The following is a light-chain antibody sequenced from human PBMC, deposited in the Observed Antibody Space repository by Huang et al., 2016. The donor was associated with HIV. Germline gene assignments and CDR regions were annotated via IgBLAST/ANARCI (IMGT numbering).Light chain of an antibody. J-gene: IGKJ3*01. V-gene: IGKV1-9*01. CDR1: HDINTY. CDR2: DAS. CDR3: QQLSAYPLS. Sequence: QLTQSPSSLSASIGDRVTIACRASHDINTYLAWYQQKPGRAPKLLIDDASTLQTGGPSRFRGFGSGTAFSLTITSLQPDDFAVYYCQQLSAYPLSFGPGTTVD.